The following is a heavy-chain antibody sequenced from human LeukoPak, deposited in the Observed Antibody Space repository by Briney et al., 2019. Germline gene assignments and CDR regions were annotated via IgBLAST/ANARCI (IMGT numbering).Heavy chain of an antibody. D-gene: IGHD2-2*02. CDR2: ISYDGSNK. Sequence: GGSLRLSCAASGFTFSSYAMHWVRQAPGKGLEWVAVISYDGSNKYYADSVKGRFTISRDNSKNTLYLQMNSLGAEDTAVYYCARGPYCSSTSCYRYYYYGMDVWGQGTTVTVSS. CDR1: GFTFSSYA. J-gene: IGHJ6*02. V-gene: IGHV3-30-3*01. CDR3: ARGPYCSSTSCYRYYYYGMDV.